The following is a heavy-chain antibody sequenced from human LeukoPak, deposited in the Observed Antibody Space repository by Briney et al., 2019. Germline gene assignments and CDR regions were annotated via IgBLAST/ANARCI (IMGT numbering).Heavy chain of an antibody. CDR1: GYTFTSYY. Sequence: ASVKVSCKASGYTFTSYYMHWVRQAPGQGLEWMGIINPSGGSTSYAQKFQGRVTMTRDTSTSTVYMELSSLRSEDTAVYYCARARASYYYDSSGFHAFDIWGQGTMVTVSS. D-gene: IGHD3-22*01. V-gene: IGHV1-46*01. CDR3: ARARASYYYDSSGFHAFDI. J-gene: IGHJ3*02. CDR2: INPSGGST.